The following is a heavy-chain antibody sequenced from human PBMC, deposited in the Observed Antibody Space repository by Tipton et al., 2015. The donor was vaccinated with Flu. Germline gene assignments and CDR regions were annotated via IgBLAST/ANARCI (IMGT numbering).Heavy chain of an antibody. CDR2: LYDAGTP. CDR3: AQEGDPVVAVAGYFDY. CDR1: DYSINSPYY. J-gene: IGHJ4*02. V-gene: IGHV4-38-2*02. Sequence: TLSLTCTVSDYSINSPYYWGWVRRPPGKGLEWIGSLYDAGTPYYSPSLESRVTISFDSSRKQIFLSLSSVTAADTAVYYCAQEGDPVVAVAGYFDYWGQGKLVSISS. D-gene: IGHD2-21*02.